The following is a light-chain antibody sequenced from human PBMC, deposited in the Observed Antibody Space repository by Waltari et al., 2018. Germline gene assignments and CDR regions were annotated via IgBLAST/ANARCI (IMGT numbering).Light chain of an antibody. CDR2: DAS. CDR1: QSVSSSS. Sequence: TQSPATPSLSPGEGATLSCRASQSVSSSSLAWYQQKPGQAPRLLIPDASSRATGTPDRFSGSGSETDFTLTIDRLEPEDFAVYYCQQYGRSWNTFGQGTKLEI. CDR3: QQYGRSWNT. V-gene: IGKV3-20*01. J-gene: IGKJ2*01.